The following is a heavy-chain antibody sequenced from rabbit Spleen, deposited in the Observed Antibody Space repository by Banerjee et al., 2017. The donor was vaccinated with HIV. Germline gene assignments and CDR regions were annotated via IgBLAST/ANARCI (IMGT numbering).Heavy chain of an antibody. CDR3: ARDLADAIGWNFGW. V-gene: IGHV1S45*01. D-gene: IGHD4-1*01. Sequence: EQLYESGGRLVQPGGSPTLFCKAFGFTIRWYWMDWVRQATGKGLEWIACINVITGKAVFTSWDKGTLAFSKAPSTSVTLQMTSLTAADTATYFCARDLADAIGWNFGWWGPGTLVTVS. J-gene: IGHJ4*01. CDR2: INVITGKA. CDR1: GFTIRWYW.